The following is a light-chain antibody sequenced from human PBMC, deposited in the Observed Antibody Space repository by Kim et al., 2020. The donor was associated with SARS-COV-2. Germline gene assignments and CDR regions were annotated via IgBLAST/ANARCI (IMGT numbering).Light chain of an antibody. CDR1: QDIRND. Sequence: DIQMTQSPSSLSASVGDRVTITCRASQDIRNDLGWYQQNPGRAPKRLIYGASSLQSGVPSRFSGSGSGTEFTLTISSVQPEDFATYFGLQQNTYPITFGQGTRLEIK. CDR3: LQQNTYPIT. CDR2: GAS. J-gene: IGKJ5*01. V-gene: IGKV1-17*01.